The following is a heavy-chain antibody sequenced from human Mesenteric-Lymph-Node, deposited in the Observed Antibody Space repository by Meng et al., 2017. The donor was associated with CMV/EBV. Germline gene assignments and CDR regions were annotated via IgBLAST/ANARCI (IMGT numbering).Heavy chain of an antibody. CDR1: FSGYY. V-gene: IGHV4-34*01. CDR3: ARRQRLIVVVPAARKGWFDP. D-gene: IGHD2-2*01. J-gene: IGHJ5*02. Sequence: FSGYYWSWIRQPPGKGLEWIGEINHSGSTNYNPSLKSRVTISVDTSKNQFSLKLSSVTAADTAVYYCARRQRLIVVVPAARKGWFDPWGQGTLVPSPQ. CDR2: INHSGST.